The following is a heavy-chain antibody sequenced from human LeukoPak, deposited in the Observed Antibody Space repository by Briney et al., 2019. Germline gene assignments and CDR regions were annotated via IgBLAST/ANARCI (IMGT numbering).Heavy chain of an antibody. Sequence: GGSLRLSCAASGFTVSSNYMSWVRQAPGKGLEWVSVIYSGGSTYYADSVKGRFTISRDNSKNTLYLQMGSLRAEDMAVYYCARAAEILRFLEWFPDYMDVWGKGTTVTVSS. CDR1: GFTVSSNY. J-gene: IGHJ6*03. CDR3: ARAAEILRFLEWFPDYMDV. CDR2: IYSGGST. V-gene: IGHV3-53*05. D-gene: IGHD3-3*01.